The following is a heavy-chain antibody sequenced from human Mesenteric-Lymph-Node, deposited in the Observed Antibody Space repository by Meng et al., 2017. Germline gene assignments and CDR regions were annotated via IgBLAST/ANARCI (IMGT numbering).Heavy chain of an antibody. Sequence: ASVKVSCKASGYTFTDSYMNWMRQAPGQGLEWMGWINPNSGGTNYAQKFQGRVTMTRDTSISTAYMELSRLRSDDTAVYYCARGNYSSGWYVYYYYYGMDVWGQGTTVTVSS. CDR2: INPNSGGT. J-gene: IGHJ6*02. V-gene: IGHV1-2*02. D-gene: IGHD6-19*01. CDR1: GYTFTDSY. CDR3: ARGNYSSGWYVYYYYYGMDV.